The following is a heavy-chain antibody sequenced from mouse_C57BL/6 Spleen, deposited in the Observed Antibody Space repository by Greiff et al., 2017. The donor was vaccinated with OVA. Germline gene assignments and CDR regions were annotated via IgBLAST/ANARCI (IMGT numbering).Heavy chain of an antibody. V-gene: IGHV1-53*01. CDR3: AREDYYDYYDFGY. CDR2: INPSNGGT. D-gene: IGHD2-4*01. J-gene: IGHJ2*01. Sequence: VQLQQPGTELVKPGASVKLSCKASGYTFTSYWMHWVKQRPGQGLEWIGNINPSNGGTNYNEKFKNKATLTVDKSSSTAYMQLSSLASEDSAVYYCAREDYYDYYDFGYWGQGTTLTVSS. CDR1: GYTFTSYW.